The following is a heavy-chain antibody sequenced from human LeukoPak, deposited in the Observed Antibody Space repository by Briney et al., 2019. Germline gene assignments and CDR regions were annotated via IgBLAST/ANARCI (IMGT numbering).Heavy chain of an antibody. J-gene: IGHJ6*03. CDR2: ISYDGSNK. CDR3: ARGGESLVLAPTDYYYYMDV. CDR1: GFTFSSYA. Sequence: GGSLRLSCAASGFTFSSYAMHWVRQAPGKGLEWVTVISYDGSNKYYADSVKGRFTISRDNSKNTLYLQMNSLRAEDTAVYYCARGGESLVLAPTDYYYYMDVWGKGTTVTVSS. D-gene: IGHD6-19*01. V-gene: IGHV3-30*04.